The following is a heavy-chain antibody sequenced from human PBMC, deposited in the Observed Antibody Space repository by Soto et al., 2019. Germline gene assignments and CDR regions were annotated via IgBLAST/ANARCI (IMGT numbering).Heavy chain of an antibody. CDR2: ISYDGSNK. J-gene: IGHJ6*02. CDR1: GSTFSSYG. CDR3: AKEAAAGYGMDV. V-gene: IGHV3-30*18. D-gene: IGHD6-13*01. Sequence: GGSLRLSCAASGSTFSSYGMHWVRQAPGEGLEWVAVISYDGSNKYYADSVKGRFTISRDNSKNTLYLQMNSLRAEDTAVYYCAKEAAAGYGMDVWGQGTTVTVSS.